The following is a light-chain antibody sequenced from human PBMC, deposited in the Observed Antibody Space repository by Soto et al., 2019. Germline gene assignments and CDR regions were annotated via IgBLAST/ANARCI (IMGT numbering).Light chain of an antibody. CDR1: QIVSNV. Sequence: DLLMTQSPTTLSASVGDRVTITCRASQIVSNVLAWFQQKPGKGPELLIYDVSNLQSGAPSRFSGSGSGSEFTLTISSLQPDDFAVYYCQQYYRYPWTFGQGTQVEIK. CDR2: DVS. CDR3: QQYYRYPWT. J-gene: IGKJ1*01. V-gene: IGKV1-5*01.